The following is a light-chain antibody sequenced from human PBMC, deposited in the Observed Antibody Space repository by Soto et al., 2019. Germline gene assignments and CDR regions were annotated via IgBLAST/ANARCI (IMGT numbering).Light chain of an antibody. CDR2: GAS. CDR3: QQYNNWTPWT. J-gene: IGKJ1*01. CDR1: QSVSSN. Sequence: RVRTQSPATLSVSPGERATLSCRASQSVSSNLAWYQQKPGQAPRLLIYGASTRATGIPARFSGSGSGTEFTLTISSLQSEDFAVYYCQQYNNWTPWTFGQGTKVDIK. V-gene: IGKV3-15*01.